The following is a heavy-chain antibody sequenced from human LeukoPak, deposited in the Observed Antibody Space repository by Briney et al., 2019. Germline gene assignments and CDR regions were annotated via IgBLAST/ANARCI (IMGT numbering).Heavy chain of an antibody. D-gene: IGHD3-16*01. V-gene: IGHV3-7*01. Sequence: GGSLRLSCAASGVTFSDSWMSWVRQAPGQGLEWVANMNQDGSAKGYVDSVKGRFTISRDNARNSLYLQMSSLRPEDTAVYYCATYTHWVAGDVWGQGTTVTVSS. J-gene: IGHJ6*02. CDR1: GVTFSDSW. CDR2: MNQDGSAK. CDR3: ATYTHWVAGDV.